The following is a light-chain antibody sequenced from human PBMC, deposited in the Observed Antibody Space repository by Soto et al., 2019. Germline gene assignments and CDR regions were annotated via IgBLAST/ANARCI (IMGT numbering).Light chain of an antibody. CDR3: QQRSNWPLT. CDR2: DAS. J-gene: IGKJ4*01. V-gene: IGKV3-11*01. Sequence: ELVLTQSPATLSLSPGERATLSCRASQRVSSYLAWYPQKPGQAPRLLIYDASNRATGIPARFSGSGSGTDFTLTISSLEPEDFAVYYCQQRSNWPLTFGGGTKVEIK. CDR1: QRVSSY.